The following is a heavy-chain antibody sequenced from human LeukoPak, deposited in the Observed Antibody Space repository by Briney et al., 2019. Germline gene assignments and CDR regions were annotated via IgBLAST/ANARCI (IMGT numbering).Heavy chain of an antibody. V-gene: IGHV3-11*01. CDR2: ISGGSAI. CDR3: ARTPDGYNRLDY. D-gene: IGHD5-24*01. Sequence: GGSLRLSCAASGFTFSDYYMSWIRQAPGKGLEWVSYISGGSAIWYADSVKGRFTISRDNAKNSLYLQMNRLRAEDTAVYYCARTPDGYNRLDYWGQGTLVTASS. CDR1: GFTFSDYY. J-gene: IGHJ4*02.